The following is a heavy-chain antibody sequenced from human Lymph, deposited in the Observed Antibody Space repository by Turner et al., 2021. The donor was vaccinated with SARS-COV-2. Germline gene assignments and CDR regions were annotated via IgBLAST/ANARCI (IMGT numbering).Heavy chain of an antibody. CDR3: ARAAQLTVWFDP. CDR2: MDPNSGNT. D-gene: IGHD3-9*01. J-gene: IGHJ5*02. Sequence: QVQLVQSGAEVKKPGASVKVSCMASGYTFTRYDINWVRQATGQWLEWMGWMDPNSGNTGYAQKFQGRVTMTRNTSISTAYMELSSLRSEDTAVYYCARAAQLTVWFDPWGQGTLVTVSS. CDR1: GYTFTRYD. V-gene: IGHV1-8*01.